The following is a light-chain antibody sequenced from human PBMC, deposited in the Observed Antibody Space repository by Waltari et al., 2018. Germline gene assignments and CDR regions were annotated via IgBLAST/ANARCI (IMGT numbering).Light chain of an antibody. J-gene: IGKJ1*01. Sequence: SLSPGERATLSCRASQSVSRTLAWYQQKPGQAPKLLIYGASIRATGIPDRFTGSGSGTDFSLTISSLEPEAFAIYFCQHYVRLPATFGQGTKVEIK. CDR3: QHYVRLPAT. CDR1: QSVSRT. CDR2: GAS. V-gene: IGKV3-20*01.